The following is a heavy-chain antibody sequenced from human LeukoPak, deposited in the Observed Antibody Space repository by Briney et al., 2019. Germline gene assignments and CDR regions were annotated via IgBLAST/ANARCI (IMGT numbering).Heavy chain of an antibody. D-gene: IGHD5-12*01. CDR1: GYTFTSYG. CDR2: ISAYNGNT. CDR3: ARDGLHIVATTSLDY. J-gene: IGHJ4*02. V-gene: IGHV1-18*01. Sequence: GASVKVSCKASGYTFTSYGISWVRQAPGQGLEWMGWISAYNGNTNYAQKLQGRVTMTTDTSTSTAYMELRSLRSDDTAVYYCARDGLHIVATTSLDYWGQGTLVTVSS.